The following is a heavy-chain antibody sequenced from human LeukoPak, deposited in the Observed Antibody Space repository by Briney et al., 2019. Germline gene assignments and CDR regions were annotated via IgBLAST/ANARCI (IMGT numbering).Heavy chain of an antibody. J-gene: IGHJ4*02. CDR1: GFNVSSNY. V-gene: IGHV3-11*04. CDR2: ISSSGSTI. CDR3: ARAEYSSSSPFDY. D-gene: IGHD6-6*01. Sequence: GGSLRLSCVVSGFNVSSNYMTWVRQAPGKGLEWVSYISSSGSTIYYADSVKGRFTISRDNAKNSLYLQMNSLRAEDTAVYYCARAEYSSSSPFDYWGQGILVTVSS.